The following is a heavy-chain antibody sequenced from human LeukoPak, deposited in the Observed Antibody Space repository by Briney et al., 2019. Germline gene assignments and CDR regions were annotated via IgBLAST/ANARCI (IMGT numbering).Heavy chain of an antibody. CDR3: ARDETGGNWFDP. D-gene: IGHD1-14*01. CDR1: GYTFTGYY. J-gene: IGHJ5*02. V-gene: IGHV1-2*02. Sequence: ASVKVSCKASGYTFTGYYMHWVRQAPGQGLEWMGWINPNSGGTNYAQKFQGRVTMTRDTSISTAYMELSRLRSDDTAVYYCARDETGGNWFDPWGQGTLVTVSS. CDR2: INPNSGGT.